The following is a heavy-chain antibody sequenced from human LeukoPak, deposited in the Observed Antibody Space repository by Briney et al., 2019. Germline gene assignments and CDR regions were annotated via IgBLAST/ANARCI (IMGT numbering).Heavy chain of an antibody. D-gene: IGHD6-13*01. CDR1: AFTFSSYS. CDR2: ISSSGSYI. J-gene: IGHJ4*02. CDR3: ARDREQLVKQFDY. V-gene: IGHV3-21*01. Sequence: GGSLRLSCAASAFTFSSYSMNWVRQAPGKGLEWVSSISSSGSYIYYADSVKGRFTISRDNAKNSLYLQMNSLRAEDTAVYYCARDREQLVKQFDYWGQGTLATVSS.